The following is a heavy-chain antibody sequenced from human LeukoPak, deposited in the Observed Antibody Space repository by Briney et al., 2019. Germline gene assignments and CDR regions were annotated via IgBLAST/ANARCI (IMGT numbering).Heavy chain of an antibody. CDR2: IKQDGSEK. Sequence: GGSLRLSCAASGFTFSSYWMSWVRQAPGKGLEWVANIKQDGSEKYYVDSVKGRFTISRDNAKNSLYLQMNSLRAEDTAVYYCARGSSSWYYGGYYYYYYMDVWGKGTTVTVSS. V-gene: IGHV3-7*01. CDR1: GFTFSSYW. J-gene: IGHJ6*03. CDR3: ARGSSSWYYGGYYYYYYMDV. D-gene: IGHD6-13*01.